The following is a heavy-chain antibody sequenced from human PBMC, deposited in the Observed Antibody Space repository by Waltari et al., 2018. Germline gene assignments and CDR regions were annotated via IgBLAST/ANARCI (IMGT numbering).Heavy chain of an antibody. CDR2: IKSKTDGGTT. Sequence: EVQLVESGGGLVKPGGSLRLSCAASGFSFSNAWMNWVRQAPGKGLEWVGRIKSKTDGGTTDYAAPVKGRFTISRDDSKNTLYLQMNSLKTEDTAVYYCTTDSSGWYDLYYFDYWGQGTLVTVSS. V-gene: IGHV3-15*07. CDR3: TTDSSGWYDLYYFDY. D-gene: IGHD6-19*01. J-gene: IGHJ4*02. CDR1: GFSFSNAW.